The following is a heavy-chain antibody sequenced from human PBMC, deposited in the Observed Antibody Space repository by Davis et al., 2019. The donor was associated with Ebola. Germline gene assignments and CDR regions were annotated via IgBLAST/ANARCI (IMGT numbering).Heavy chain of an antibody. CDR1: GYTFTSYD. CDR2: MNPNSGNT. CDR3: ARGVTGGLRYFDWLLSWFDP. V-gene: IGHV1-8*01. Sequence: ASVKVSCKASGYTFTSYDINWVRQATGQGLEWMGWMNPNSGNTGYAQKFQGRVTMTRNTSISTAYMELSSLRSEDTAVYYCARGVTGGLRYFDWLLSWFDPWGQGTLVTVSS. D-gene: IGHD3-9*01. J-gene: IGHJ5*02.